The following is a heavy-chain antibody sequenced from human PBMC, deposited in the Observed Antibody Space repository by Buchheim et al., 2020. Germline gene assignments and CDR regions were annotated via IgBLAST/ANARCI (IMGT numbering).Heavy chain of an antibody. V-gene: IGHV3-23*01. CDR3: AKARESSYYYYGMDV. CDR1: GFTFSSYA. Sequence: EVQLLESGGGLVQPGGSLRPSCAASGFTFSSYAMSWVRQAPGKGLEWVSVFSGSGGTTYSADSVRGRFTISRDTSTNTLYLQMNSLRAEDTAVYYCAKARESSYYYYGMDVWGQGTT. D-gene: IGHD5-24*01. J-gene: IGHJ6*02. CDR2: FSGSGGTT.